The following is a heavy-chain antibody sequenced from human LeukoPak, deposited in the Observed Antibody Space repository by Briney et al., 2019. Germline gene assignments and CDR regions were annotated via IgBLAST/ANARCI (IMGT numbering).Heavy chain of an antibody. CDR3: AKVQYSDYDMNFDS. V-gene: IGHV3-30*04. CDR1: GFTFSSYA. J-gene: IGHJ4*02. D-gene: IGHD5-12*01. Sequence: QPGRSLRLSCAASGFTFSSYAMHWVRQAPGKGLEWVAVISYDGSNKYYADSVKGRFTISRDNSKNSLYLQINSLRADDTAVYYCAKVQYSDYDMNFDSWGQGTLVTVSS. CDR2: ISYDGSNK.